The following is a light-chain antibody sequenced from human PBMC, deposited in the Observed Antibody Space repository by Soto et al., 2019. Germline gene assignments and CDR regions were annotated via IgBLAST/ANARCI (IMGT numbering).Light chain of an antibody. Sequence: DIQLTQSPSFLSASVGDRVTITCRASQAIETYLAWYQQKPGKAPKLLIYAASLLQSGVPSRFSGSGSGTEFTLTINSLQPEYFASYYCQQLNSFPFIFGQGTRLEIK. CDR2: AAS. V-gene: IGKV1-9*01. J-gene: IGKJ5*01. CDR1: QAIETY. CDR3: QQLNSFPFI.